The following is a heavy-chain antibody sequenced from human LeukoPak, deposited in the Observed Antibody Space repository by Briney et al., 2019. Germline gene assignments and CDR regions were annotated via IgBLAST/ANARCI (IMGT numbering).Heavy chain of an antibody. J-gene: IGHJ4*02. CDR2: IYYSGST. D-gene: IGHD5-24*01. Sequence: SETLSLTCSVSGYSISSYYWSWIRQPPGKGLEWIGYIYYSGSTNYNPSLKSRVTISVDTSKNQFSLKLSSVTAADTAVYYCARIRDGYFDYWGQGTLVTVSS. CDR3: ARIRDGYFDY. CDR1: GYSISSYY. V-gene: IGHV4-59*01.